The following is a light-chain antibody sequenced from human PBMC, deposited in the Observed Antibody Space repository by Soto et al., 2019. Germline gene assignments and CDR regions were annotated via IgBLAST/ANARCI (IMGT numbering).Light chain of an antibody. Sequence: DIQMTQFPSTLSASVEDRVTITCRASQNVNSWLAWYQQKPGKAPKLLIYDVSILQSGVPSRFSCSGSETEFTLTISSLQPDDFATYYCQQYSSSSRTFGQGTKVDIK. CDR2: DVS. V-gene: IGKV1-5*01. J-gene: IGKJ1*01. CDR3: QQYSSSSRT. CDR1: QNVNSW.